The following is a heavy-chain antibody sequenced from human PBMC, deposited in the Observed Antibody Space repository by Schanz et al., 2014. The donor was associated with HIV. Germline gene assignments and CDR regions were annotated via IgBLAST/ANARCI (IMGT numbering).Heavy chain of an antibody. D-gene: IGHD3-16*01. J-gene: IGHJ6*02. V-gene: IGHV3-7*01. CDR1: GFTFSRYW. CDR3: ARDGGEV. CDR2: IKEDGSEK. Sequence: EVQLVESGGGLVQPGGSLRLSCAASGFTFSRYWMTWVRQAPGKGLEWVANIKEDGSEKYHADSVKGRFTISRDNAKNLLFLQMESLRAEDTAVYYCARDGGEVWGQGTTVTVSS.